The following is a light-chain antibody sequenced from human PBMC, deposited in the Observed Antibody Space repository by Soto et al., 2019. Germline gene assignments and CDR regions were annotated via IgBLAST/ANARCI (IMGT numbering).Light chain of an antibody. J-gene: IGKJ1*01. Sequence: LTVSPGESAPLSCRASQSVNTYLAWYQQIPGQAPRLLIYDTSKRATGIPARFSGSGSGTDFTLTIRSLEPEDFAVYYCQQRTNWLWTFGQGTKVDIK. CDR3: QQRTNWLWT. CDR1: QSVNTY. V-gene: IGKV3-11*01. CDR2: DTS.